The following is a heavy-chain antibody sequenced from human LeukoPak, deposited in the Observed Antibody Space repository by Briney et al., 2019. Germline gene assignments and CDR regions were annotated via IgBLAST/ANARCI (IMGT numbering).Heavy chain of an antibody. CDR3: ARRQYSSSAPVEGNWFDP. CDR2: INHSGST. D-gene: IGHD6-6*01. CDR1: GGSFSGYY. J-gene: IGHJ5*02. V-gene: IGHV4-34*01. Sequence: SETLSLTCAVYGGSFSGYYWSWIRQPPGKGLEWIGEINHSGSTNYNPSLKSRVTISVDTSKNQFSLKLSSMTAADTAVYYCARRQYSSSAPVEGNWFDPWGQGTLVAVSS.